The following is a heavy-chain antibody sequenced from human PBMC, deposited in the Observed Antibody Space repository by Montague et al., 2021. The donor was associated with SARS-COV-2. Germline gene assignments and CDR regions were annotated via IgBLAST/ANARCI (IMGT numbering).Heavy chain of an antibody. CDR2: IRSSGATI. J-gene: IGHJ4*02. Sequence: SLRLSCAASGFDFFNFDMAWVRQAPGRGLEWISDIRSSGATILYADSLKGRFTISRDNIQKSLYLQMNSLRAEDTAVYYCATNKYCTLHDCLHGRHYFDXWGREPWSPSPQ. CDR1: GFDFFNFD. D-gene: IGHD2-8*01. CDR3: ATNKYCTLHDCLHGRHYFDX. V-gene: IGHV3-48*03.